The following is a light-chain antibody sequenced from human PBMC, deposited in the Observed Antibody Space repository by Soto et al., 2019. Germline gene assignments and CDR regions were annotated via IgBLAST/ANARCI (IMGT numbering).Light chain of an antibody. CDR2: GAS. Sequence: EIVLTQSPGTLSLSPGERATLSCRASQSVSNSYVAWYQQKPGQAPRRLVFGASLRATGIPDRFSGSGSGTDFTLTISRLEPEDFAVYYCQQYGSLPSFGQGTKVEIK. V-gene: IGKV3-20*01. CDR3: QQYGSLPS. J-gene: IGKJ1*01. CDR1: QSVSNSY.